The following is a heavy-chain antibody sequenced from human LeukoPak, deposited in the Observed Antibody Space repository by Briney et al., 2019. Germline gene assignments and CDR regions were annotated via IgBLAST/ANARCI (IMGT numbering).Heavy chain of an antibody. CDR3: ATVSPTFLEWLLFDY. Sequence: ASVKVSCKVSGYTLTELSMHWVRQAPGKGLEWMGGFDPEDGETIYAQKFQGRVTMNEDTSTDTAYMELSSLRSEDTAVYYCATVSPTFLEWLLFDYWGQGTLVTVSS. V-gene: IGHV1-24*01. D-gene: IGHD3-3*01. CDR1: GYTLTELS. CDR2: FDPEDGET. J-gene: IGHJ4*02.